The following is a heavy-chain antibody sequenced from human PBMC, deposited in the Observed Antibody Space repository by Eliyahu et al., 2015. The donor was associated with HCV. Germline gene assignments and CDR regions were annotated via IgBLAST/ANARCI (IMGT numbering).Heavy chain of an antibody. V-gene: IGHV4-39*01. J-gene: IGHJ4*02. D-gene: IGHD3-22*01. CDR1: GGSISSSSYY. Sequence: QLQLQESGPGLVKPSETLSLTCTVXGGSISSSSYYWGWIRQPPGKGLEWIGSIYYSGSTYYNPSLKSRVTISVDTSKNQFSLKLSSVTAADTAVYYCASCVGSGYYSGGVYYFDYWGQGTLVTVSS. CDR3: ASCVGSGYYSGGVYYFDY. CDR2: IYYSGST.